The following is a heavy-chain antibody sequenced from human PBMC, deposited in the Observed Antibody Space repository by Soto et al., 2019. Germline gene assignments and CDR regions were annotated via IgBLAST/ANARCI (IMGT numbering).Heavy chain of an antibody. CDR2: IYYSGST. CDR1: GGCISSGGYY. Sequence: QVQLQESGPGLVKPSQTLSLTCTVSGGCISSGGYYWSWIRQHPGKGLEWIGYIYYSGSTYYNPSLQSRVTIPVDTSMNQFSLKLSSVTAADTAVYYCARSQGLGFGESKFGCFDPWGQGTLVTVSS. D-gene: IGHD3-10*01. CDR3: ARSQGLGFGESKFGCFDP. V-gene: IGHV4-31*03. J-gene: IGHJ5*02.